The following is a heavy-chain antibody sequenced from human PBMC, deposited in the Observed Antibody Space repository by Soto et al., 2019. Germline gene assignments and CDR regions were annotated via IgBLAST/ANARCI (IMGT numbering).Heavy chain of an antibody. CDR3: AKARDYDILTGYSYYFDY. CDR2: ISGSGGST. V-gene: IGHV3-23*01. Sequence: GGSLRLSCAASGFTFSSYAMSWVRQAPGKGLEWVSAISGSGGSTYYADFVKGRFTISRDNSKNTLYLQMNSLRAEDTALYYCAKARDYDILTGYSYYFDYWGQGTLVTVSS. D-gene: IGHD3-9*01. J-gene: IGHJ4*02. CDR1: GFTFSSYA.